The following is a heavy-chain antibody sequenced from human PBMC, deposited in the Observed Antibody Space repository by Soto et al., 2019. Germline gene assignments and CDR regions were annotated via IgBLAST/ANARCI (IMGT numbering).Heavy chain of an antibody. V-gene: IGHV4-31*03. J-gene: IGHJ4*02. CDR1: GGCISRWSYY. Sequence: SETLSLTCTVSGGCISRWSYYWSWIRQHPGKGLEWIGYIYNSGSTYYNPSLKSRVIISVDTSKNQFSLKLSSVTAADTAVYYCARGTGSYDYWGQGTLVTVSS. D-gene: IGHD3-10*01. CDR2: IYNSGST. CDR3: ARGTGSYDY.